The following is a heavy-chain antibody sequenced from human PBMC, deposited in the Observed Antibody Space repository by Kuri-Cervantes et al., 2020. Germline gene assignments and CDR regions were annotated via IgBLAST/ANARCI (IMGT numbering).Heavy chain of an antibody. CDR3: ARRDNRNGVAVWFDP. D-gene: IGHD1-1*01. CDR1: GYSFTSYW. V-gene: IGHV5-51*01. CDR2: IYPGDSDT. Sequence: GESLKISCKGSGYSFTSYWIGWVRQMPGKGLEWMGIIYPGDSDTRYSPSFQGQVTISADKSISTAYLQWSSLKASDTAIYYCARRDNRNGVAVWFDPWGQGTLVTVSS. J-gene: IGHJ5*02.